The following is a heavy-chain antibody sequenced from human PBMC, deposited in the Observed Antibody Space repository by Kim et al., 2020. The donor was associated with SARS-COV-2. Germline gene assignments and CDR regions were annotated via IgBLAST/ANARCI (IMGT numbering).Heavy chain of an antibody. J-gene: IGHJ4*02. CDR3: ARVKGHGYSYGYGDY. V-gene: IGHV4-34*01. CDR2: INHSGST. D-gene: IGHD5-18*01. Sequence: SETLSLTCAVYGGSFSGYYWSWIRQPPGKGLEWIGEINHSGSTNYNPSLKSRVTISVDTSKNQFSLKLSSVTAADTAVYYCARVKGHGYSYGYGDYWGQGTLVTVSS. CDR1: GGSFSGYY.